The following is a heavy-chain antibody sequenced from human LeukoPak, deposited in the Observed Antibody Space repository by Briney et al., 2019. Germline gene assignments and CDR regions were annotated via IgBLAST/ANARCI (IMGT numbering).Heavy chain of an antibody. J-gene: IGHJ4*02. CDR2: IYYSGNT. D-gene: IGHD3-9*01. CDR1: GGSISTYS. CDR3: ARVRLVGYDILTGYYSFDY. Sequence: PSETLSLTCTVSGGSISTYSWSWIRQPPEKGLGWIGYIYYSGNTNYNPSLKSRVTISVDTSKNKVSLKLRSVTAADTAVYYCARVRLVGYDILTGYYSFDYWGQGTLVTVSS. V-gene: IGHV4-59*01.